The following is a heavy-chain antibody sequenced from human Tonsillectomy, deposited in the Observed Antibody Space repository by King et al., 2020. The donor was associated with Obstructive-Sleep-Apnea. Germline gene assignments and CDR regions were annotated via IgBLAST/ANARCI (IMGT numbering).Heavy chain of an antibody. V-gene: IGHV3-7*03. CDR2: IKQDGSAK. D-gene: IGHD3-3*01. Sequence: VQLVESGGGLVQPGGSLRLSCAASGFTFSSYWMSWVRQAPGKGLAWVANIKQDGSAKYYVDSVRGRFTISRDNAKNALYLQMNNLRAEDTAVYYCAIDFWSGNYDYWGQGTLVTVSS. J-gene: IGHJ4*02. CDR3: AIDFWSGNYDY. CDR1: GFTFSSYW.